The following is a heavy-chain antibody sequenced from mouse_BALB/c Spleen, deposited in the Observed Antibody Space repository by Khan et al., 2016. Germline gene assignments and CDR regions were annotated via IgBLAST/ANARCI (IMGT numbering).Heavy chain of an antibody. D-gene: IGHD2-3*01. CDR3: VRKGGWEDYFDY. CDR2: IRSKSNNYAI. CDR1: GFTFNTYA. V-gene: IGHV10-1*02. Sequence: EVQLVESGGGLVQPKGSLKLSCAASGFTFNTYAMNWVRQAPGKGLEWVARIRSKSNNYAIYYADSVKDRFTISRDESQSMLYLQMNNLKTEDTAMCYCVRKGGWEDYFDYWGQGTTLTVSS. J-gene: IGHJ2*01.